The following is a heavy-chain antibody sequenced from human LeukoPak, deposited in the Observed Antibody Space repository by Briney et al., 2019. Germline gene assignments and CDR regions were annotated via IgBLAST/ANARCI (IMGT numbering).Heavy chain of an antibody. Sequence: GGSLRLSCAASGFTFSSYGMHWVRQAPGKGLEWVGWITPNSGGTNYAQKFQGRVTMTRDTSISTAYMELSRLRSEDTAVYYCERGKFRDWFDPWGQGTLVTVSS. CDR1: GFTFSSYG. V-gene: IGHV1-2*02. J-gene: IGHJ5*02. CDR2: ITPNSGGT. CDR3: ERGKFRDWFDP.